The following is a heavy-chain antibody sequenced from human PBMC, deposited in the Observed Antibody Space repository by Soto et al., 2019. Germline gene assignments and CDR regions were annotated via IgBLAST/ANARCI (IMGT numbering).Heavy chain of an antibody. Sequence: KWLEWVAFISYDGSNKKYADSVKGRITISRDNSKDTLYLQMNSLGVEDTALYYCAKVFFFFQAEDGIRDCSTVSAFLLNRSSDL. D-gene: IGHD3-9*01. V-gene: IGHV3-30*18. CDR3: AKVFFFFQAEDGIRDCSTVSAFLLNRSSDL. CDR2: ISYDGSNK. J-gene: IGHJ2*01.